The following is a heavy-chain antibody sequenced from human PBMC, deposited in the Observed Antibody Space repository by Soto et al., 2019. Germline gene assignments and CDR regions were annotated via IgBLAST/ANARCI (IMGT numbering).Heavy chain of an antibody. D-gene: IGHD6-6*01. CDR2: INPNSGGT. CDR1: GYTFTGYY. V-gene: IGHV1-2*04. CDR3: ARGDEYSSSSALSPFDY. Sequence: VXSVKVSSNASGYTFTGYYMHLVRHSPGQGLEWMGWINPNSGGTNYAQKFQGWVTMTRDTSISTAYMELSRLRSDETAVYYCARGDEYSSSSALSPFDYWGQGTLVTVSS. J-gene: IGHJ4*02.